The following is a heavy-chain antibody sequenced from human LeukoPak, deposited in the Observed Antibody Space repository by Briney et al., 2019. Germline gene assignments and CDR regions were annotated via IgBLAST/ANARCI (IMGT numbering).Heavy chain of an antibody. D-gene: IGHD3-22*01. Sequence: PGGSLRLSCAASGFTFSDYYMTWIRQAPGKGLEWVSYISGGSSYTNYADSVKGRFTISRDNAKNSLYLQMNSPRAEDTAVYYCASRGDTSGYYYFDYWGQGTLVTVSS. CDR3: ASRGDTSGYYYFDY. CDR1: GFTFSDYY. J-gene: IGHJ4*02. V-gene: IGHV3-11*03. CDR2: ISGGSSYT.